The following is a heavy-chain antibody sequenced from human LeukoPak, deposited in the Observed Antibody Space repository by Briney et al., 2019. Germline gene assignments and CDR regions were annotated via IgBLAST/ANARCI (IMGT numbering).Heavy chain of an antibody. Sequence: GASVKVSCKASGYTFTGYYMHWVRQAPGQGLEWMGWTNPNSGGTNYAQKFQGRVTMTRDTSISTAYMELSRLRSDDTAVYYCARGVSGDSSGYFSWFDPWGQGTLVTVSS. J-gene: IGHJ5*02. V-gene: IGHV1-2*02. CDR3: ARGVSGDSSGYFSWFDP. CDR1: GYTFTGYY. D-gene: IGHD3-22*01. CDR2: TNPNSGGT.